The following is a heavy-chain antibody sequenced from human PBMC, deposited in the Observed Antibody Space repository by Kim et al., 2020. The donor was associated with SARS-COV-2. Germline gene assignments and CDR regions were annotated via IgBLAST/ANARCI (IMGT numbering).Heavy chain of an antibody. CDR2: INPNSGGT. CDR1: GYTFTGYY. J-gene: IGHJ4*02. D-gene: IGHD3-16*02. Sequence: ASVKVSCKASGYTFTGYYMHWVRQAPGQGLEWMGWINPNSGGTNYAQKFQGRVTMTRDTSISTAYMELSRLRSDDTAVYYCARLIERDLYYFDYWGQGTLVTVSS. CDR3: ARLIERDLYYFDY. V-gene: IGHV1-2*02.